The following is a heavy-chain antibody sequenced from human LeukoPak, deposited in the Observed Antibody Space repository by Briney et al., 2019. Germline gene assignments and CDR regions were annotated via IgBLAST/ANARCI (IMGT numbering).Heavy chain of an antibody. CDR2: ISGSGGST. Sequence: PGGSLRLSCVASGFTFSNYWMHWVRQAPGKGLEWVSAISGSGGSTYYADSVKGRFTISRDNSKNTLYLQMNSLRAEDTAVYYCAKDGALLRWPVYYFDYWGQGTLVTVSS. CDR3: AKDGALLRWPVYYFDY. D-gene: IGHD4-23*01. V-gene: IGHV3-23*01. CDR1: GFTFSNYW. J-gene: IGHJ4*02.